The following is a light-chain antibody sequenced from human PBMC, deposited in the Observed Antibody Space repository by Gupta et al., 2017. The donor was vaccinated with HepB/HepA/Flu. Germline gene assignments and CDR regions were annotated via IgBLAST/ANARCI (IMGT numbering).Light chain of an antibody. V-gene: IGKV1-39*01. CDR3: QHRDISQYT. CDR2: AAS. Sequence: DIQMTQSPSSLSASVGDRVTITCRASQSITFYLSWFQQKPGKPPKLLIYAASRLQSGVPSRFSGSGSGTDFTLTINRRQPEDFATYYCQHRDISQYTFGQGTXLDI. J-gene: IGKJ2*01. CDR1: QSITFY.